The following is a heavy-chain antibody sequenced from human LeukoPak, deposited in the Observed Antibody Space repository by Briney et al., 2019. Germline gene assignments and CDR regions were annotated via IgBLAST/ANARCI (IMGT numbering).Heavy chain of an antibody. CDR2: IYYNGST. CDR3: ARTITDWVRGVFDAFDI. Sequence: KSSETLSLTCTVSGGSISSGGYYWSWIRQHPGKGLEWIGYIYYNGSTNYNPSLKSRVTISVDTSKNQFSLKLSSVTAADTAVYYCARTITDWVRGVFDAFDIWGQGTMVTVSS. J-gene: IGHJ3*02. D-gene: IGHD3-10*01. CDR1: GGSISSGGYY. V-gene: IGHV4-61*08.